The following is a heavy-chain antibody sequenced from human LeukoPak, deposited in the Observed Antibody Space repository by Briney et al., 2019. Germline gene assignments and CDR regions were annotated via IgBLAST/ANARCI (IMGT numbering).Heavy chain of an antibody. V-gene: IGHV1-18*01. CDR3: ARKPGIAAEDYYYYGMDV. J-gene: IGHJ6*02. Sequence: ASVKVSCKASGYTFTSYGISWVRQAPGQGLEWMGWISAYNGNTNYAQKLQGRVTMTTDTSTSTAYMELRSLRSDDTAVYYCARKPGIAAEDYYYYGMDVWGQGTTVTVSS. D-gene: IGHD6-13*01. CDR1: GYTFTSYG. CDR2: ISAYNGNT.